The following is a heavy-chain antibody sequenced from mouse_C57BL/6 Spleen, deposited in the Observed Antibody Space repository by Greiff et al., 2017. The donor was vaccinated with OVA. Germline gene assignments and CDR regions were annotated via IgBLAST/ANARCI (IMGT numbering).Heavy chain of an antibody. D-gene: IGHD4-1*01. V-gene: IGHV1-78*01. J-gene: IGHJ3*01. Sequence: VQLQQSDAELVKPGASVKISCKVSGYTFTDHTIHWMKQRPEQGLEWIGYIYPRDGSTKYNEKFKGKATLTADKSSSTAYMQLNSLTSEDSAVYFCARTRRDSLGRTWFAYWGQGTLVTVSA. CDR2: IYPRDGST. CDR3: ARTRRDSLGRTWFAY. CDR1: GYTFTDHT.